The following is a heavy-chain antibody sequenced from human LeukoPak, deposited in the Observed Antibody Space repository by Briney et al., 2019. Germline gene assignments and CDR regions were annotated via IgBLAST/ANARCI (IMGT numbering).Heavy chain of an antibody. CDR3: ARHRQTVTTGYFDS. J-gene: IGHJ4*02. V-gene: IGHV5-51*01. CDR1: GYSFASYW. Sequence: GESLKISCKGSGYSFASYWIGWVRQMPGKGLEWMGVTYPGDSDTRYSPSFQGQVTISADKSISTAYLQWSSLKASDTAMYFCARHRQTVTTGYFDSWGQGTLVTVSS. D-gene: IGHD4-17*01. CDR2: TYPGDSDT.